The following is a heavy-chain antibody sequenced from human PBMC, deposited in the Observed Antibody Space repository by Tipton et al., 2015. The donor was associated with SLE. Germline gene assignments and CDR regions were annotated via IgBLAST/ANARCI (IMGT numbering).Heavy chain of an antibody. Sequence: TLSLTCAVSGYSISNSNWWAWIRQPPGKGLEWIGYIYYSGSTFYNPSLKSRVTMSVDTSKNQFSLKLSSVTAADTAVYYCARNGGSYSMCFNLWGHGPLVTVSS. CDR2: IYYSGST. CDR1: GYSISNSNW. CDR3: ARNGGSYSMCFNL. D-gene: IGHD1-26*01. J-gene: IGHJ2*01. V-gene: IGHV4-28*01.